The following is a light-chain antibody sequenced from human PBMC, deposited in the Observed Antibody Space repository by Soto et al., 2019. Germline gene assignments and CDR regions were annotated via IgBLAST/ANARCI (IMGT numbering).Light chain of an antibody. CDR3: SLYTSTSSRWV. CDR1: SSDVGSYNR. Sequence: QSALTQPPSVSGSPGQSVTISCTGTSSDVGSYNRVSWYQQPPGTAPKLMIYDVSNRPSGVPDRFSGSKSGNTASLTISGLQAEDDADYYCSLYTSTSSRWVLGGGTKVTVL. CDR2: DVS. V-gene: IGLV2-18*01. J-gene: IGLJ3*02.